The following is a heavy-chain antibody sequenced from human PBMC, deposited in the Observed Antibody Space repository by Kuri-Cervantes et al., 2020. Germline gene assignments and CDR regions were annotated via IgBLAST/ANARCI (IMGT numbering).Heavy chain of an antibody. CDR3: ARELGRGVISPYLDY. CDR1: GFTFSSYS. CDR2: ISSSSSYI. Sequence: GESLKISCAASGFTFSSYSMNRVRQAPGKGLEWVSSISSSSSYIYYADSVKGRFTISRDNAKNTLYLQMNSLRAEDTAAYYCARELGRGVISPYLDYWGQGTLVTVSS. J-gene: IGHJ4*02. D-gene: IGHD3-10*01. V-gene: IGHV3-21*01.